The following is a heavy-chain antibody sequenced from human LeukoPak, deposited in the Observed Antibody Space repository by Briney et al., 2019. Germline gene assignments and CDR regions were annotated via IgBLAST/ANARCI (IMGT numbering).Heavy chain of an antibody. J-gene: IGHJ3*02. Sequence: GGYLRLSCVASGLTVSSNYMSWVRQAPGQGLERASIIYSGGSTYYADSVKGRFTISRDNSKNTVYLQMNTLRAEDTALYYCARGTSGTYFSVAFDIWGQGTMVTVSS. D-gene: IGHD1-26*01. CDR1: GLTVSSNY. CDR3: ARGTSGTYFSVAFDI. CDR2: IYSGGST. V-gene: IGHV3-53*01.